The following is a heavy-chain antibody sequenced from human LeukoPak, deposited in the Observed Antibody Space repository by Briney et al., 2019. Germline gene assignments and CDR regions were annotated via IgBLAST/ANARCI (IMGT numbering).Heavy chain of an antibody. D-gene: IGHD3-22*01. J-gene: IGHJ5*02. Sequence: SETLSLTCTVSGYSISSGYYWGWIRQPPGKGLEWIGSIYHSGSTYYNPSLKSRVTISVDTSKNQFSLKLNSVTAADTAVYYCARLTGLSYYDSSPTFDPWGQGTLVTVSS. CDR3: ARLTGLSYYDSSPTFDP. CDR1: GYSISSGYY. V-gene: IGHV4-38-2*02. CDR2: IYHSGST.